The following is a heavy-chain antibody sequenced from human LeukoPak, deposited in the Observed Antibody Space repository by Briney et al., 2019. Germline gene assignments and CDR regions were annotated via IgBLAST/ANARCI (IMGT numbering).Heavy chain of an antibody. CDR2: ISGSGGST. D-gene: IGHD3-10*01. V-gene: IGHV3-23*01. J-gene: IGHJ4*02. CDR1: GFTFSSYA. Sequence: GGSLRLSCAASGFTFSSYAMSWVRQAPGKRLEWVSAISGSGGSTYYADSVKGRFTISRDNSKNTLYLQMNSLRAEDTAVYYCAKVGSYYYGSGSYYPFVYWGQGTLVTVSS. CDR3: AKVGSYYYGSGSYYPFVY.